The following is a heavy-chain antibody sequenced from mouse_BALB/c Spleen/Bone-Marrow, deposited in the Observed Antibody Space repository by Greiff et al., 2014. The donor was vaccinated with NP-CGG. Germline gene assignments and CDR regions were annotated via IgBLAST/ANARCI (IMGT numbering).Heavy chain of an antibody. CDR1: GYTFTDYI. J-gene: IGHJ3*01. CDR2: IYPGTGST. Sequence: VQGEESGPELVKPGASVKMSCKASGYTFTDYIISWVKQRVGQGLEWIGEIYPGTGSTYYNEKFKGKATLTADKSSNIAYMQLSSLTSEDSAVYFCARRKNVWFAYWGQGTLVTVSA. CDR3: ARRKNVWFAY. V-gene: IGHV1-77*01.